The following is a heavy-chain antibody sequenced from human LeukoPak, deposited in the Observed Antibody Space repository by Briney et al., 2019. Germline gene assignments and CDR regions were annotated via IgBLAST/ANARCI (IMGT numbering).Heavy chain of an antibody. Sequence: GGSLRLSCAASGFTFSSYAMSWVRQAPGKGLEWVSAISGSGGSTYYADSVKGRFTISRDNSKNTLYLQMNSLRAEDTALYYCARARGGDRDYYYYYYMDVWGKGTTVTVSS. V-gene: IGHV3-23*01. CDR1: GFTFSSYA. J-gene: IGHJ6*03. D-gene: IGHD2-21*02. CDR3: ARARGGDRDYYYYYYMDV. CDR2: ISGSGGST.